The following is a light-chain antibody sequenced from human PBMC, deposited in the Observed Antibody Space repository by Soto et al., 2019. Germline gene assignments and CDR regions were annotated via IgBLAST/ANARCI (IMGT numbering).Light chain of an antibody. CDR2: EAG. CDR3: CTYARVNKYV. CDR1: SSDVGGYNF. J-gene: IGLJ1*01. Sequence: QSVLTQPASVSGSPGQSITISCTGTSSDVGGYNFVSWYQHHPGKAPKLMIYEAGKRPSGVSNRFSGSKSGNTASLTISGLQAEDEADYYCCTYARVNKYVFGTGTKVTV. V-gene: IGLV2-23*01.